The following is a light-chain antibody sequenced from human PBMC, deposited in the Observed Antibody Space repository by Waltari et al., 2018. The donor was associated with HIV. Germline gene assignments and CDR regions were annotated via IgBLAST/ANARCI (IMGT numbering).Light chain of an antibody. CDR2: DDT. Sequence: SYVLTQPPSVSVAPGKTARISWGGKNIESSSVHWYQQKPGQAPVLVIYDDTDRPSGIPERFSASNIGNTATLTISRVEAGDEADYYCQVWDSTSDHATFGGGTKLTV. J-gene: IGLJ2*01. CDR1: NIESSS. CDR3: QVWDSTSDHAT. V-gene: IGLV3-21*04.